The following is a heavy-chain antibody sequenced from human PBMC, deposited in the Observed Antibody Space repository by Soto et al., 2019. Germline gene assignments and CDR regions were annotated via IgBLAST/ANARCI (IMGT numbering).Heavy chain of an antibody. CDR3: ARLEDYSNYYYYYGMDV. Sequence: PGGSLRLSCAASVYSFTSYWIGWFRQMPGKGLEWMGIIYPGDSDTRYSPSFQGQVTISADKSISTAYLQWSSLKASDTAMYYCARLEDYSNYYYYYGMDVWGQGTTVTVSS. V-gene: IGHV5-51*01. CDR2: IYPGDSDT. D-gene: IGHD4-4*01. CDR1: VYSFTSYW. J-gene: IGHJ6*02.